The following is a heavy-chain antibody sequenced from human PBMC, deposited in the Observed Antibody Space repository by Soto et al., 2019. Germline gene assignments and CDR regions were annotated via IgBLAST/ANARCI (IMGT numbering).Heavy chain of an antibody. J-gene: IGHJ5*02. CDR2: IWYDGSNK. Sequence: GGSLRLSCAASGFTFSSDGMHWVRQAPGKGLEWVAVIWYDGSNKYYADSVKGRFTISRDNSKSTVYLELNNLSAEDTAVYHCAKNQGVELVPLATVDWFDPWGQGSVVTVSS. CDR3: AKNQGVELVPLATVDWFDP. CDR1: GFTFSSDG. V-gene: IGHV3-33*06. D-gene: IGHD1-26*01.